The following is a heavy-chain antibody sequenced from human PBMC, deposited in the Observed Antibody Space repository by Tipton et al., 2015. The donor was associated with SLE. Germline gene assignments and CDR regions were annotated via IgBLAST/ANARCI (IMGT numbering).Heavy chain of an antibody. Sequence: TLSLTCTVSGVPISSYYWSWIRQPPGKGLEWIGYIYYSGSTDYNPSLTSRVTISVDTSKNQFSLKLSSVTAADTAVYYRARLTYYYGSGSYYTHLGYYFDYWGQGTLVTVSS. CDR1: GVPISSYY. CDR3: ARLTYYYGSGSYYTHLGYYFDY. D-gene: IGHD3-10*01. CDR2: IYYSGST. J-gene: IGHJ4*02. V-gene: IGHV4-59*08.